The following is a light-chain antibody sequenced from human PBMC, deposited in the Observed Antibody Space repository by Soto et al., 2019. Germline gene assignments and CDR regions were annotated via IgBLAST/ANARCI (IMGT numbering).Light chain of an antibody. CDR1: QGISSY. CDR3: QHLNSYPVP. J-gene: IGKJ3*01. CDR2: AAS. Sequence: DIPLTQSPSFLSASVGDRVTITCRASQGISSYLAWYQQKPGKAPKLLIYAASTLQSGVPSRFSGSGSGTEFTLTISSLQPEDFATYYCQHLNSYPVPFGPGTKVDIK. V-gene: IGKV1-9*01.